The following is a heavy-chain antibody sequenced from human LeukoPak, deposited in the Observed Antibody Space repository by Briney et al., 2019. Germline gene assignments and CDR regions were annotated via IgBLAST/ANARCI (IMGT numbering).Heavy chain of an antibody. CDR3: AREMTGLGYYFDY. Sequence: SQTLSLTCTVSGGSISSGGYYWGWIRQHPGKGLEWIGYIYYSGSTYYNPSLKSRVTISVDTSKNQFSLKLSSVTAADTAVYYCAREMTGLGYYFDYWGQGTLVTVSS. J-gene: IGHJ4*02. CDR2: IYYSGST. D-gene: IGHD3-9*01. CDR1: GGSISSGGYY. V-gene: IGHV4-31*03.